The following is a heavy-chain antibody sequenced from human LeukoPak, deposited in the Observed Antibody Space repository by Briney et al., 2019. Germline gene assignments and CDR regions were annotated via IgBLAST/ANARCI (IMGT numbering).Heavy chain of an antibody. Sequence: PGGSLRLSCAASGFTFRSYRMNWVRQAPGKGLEWVSSISSSSSYINYADSVKGRFTVSRDNAKNSLYLRMNSLRAEDTAVYYCARDYYGLTQENFDYWGQGTLVTVSS. J-gene: IGHJ4*02. CDR2: ISSSSSYI. CDR1: GFTFRSYR. CDR3: ARDYYGLTQENFDY. D-gene: IGHD3-22*01. V-gene: IGHV3-21*01.